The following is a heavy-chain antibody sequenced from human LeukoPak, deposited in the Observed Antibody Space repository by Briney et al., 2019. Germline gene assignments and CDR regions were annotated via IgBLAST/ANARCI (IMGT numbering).Heavy chain of an antibody. J-gene: IGHJ5*02. CDR3: AFDYGGKGTLQFDP. Sequence: ASVKVSCKASGYTFTSYDINWVRQATGQGLEWIGIINPSGGSTSYAQKFQGRVTMTRDTSTSTVYMELSSLRSEDTAVYYCAFDYGGKGTLQFDPWGQGTLVTVSS. CDR2: INPSGGST. D-gene: IGHD4-23*01. V-gene: IGHV1-46*01. CDR1: GYTFTSYD.